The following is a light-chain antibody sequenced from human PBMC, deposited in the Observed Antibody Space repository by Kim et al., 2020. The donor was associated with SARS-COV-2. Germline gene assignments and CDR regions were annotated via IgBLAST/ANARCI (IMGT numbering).Light chain of an antibody. CDR1: SIGSKS. Sequence: SYELTQAPSVSVAPGKTARITCRGDSIGSKSVHWYQQKPGQAPVVVIYYDTDRPSGIPERFSGSTSVNTATLTISRVEAGDEADYYCQVWDGNSDDAVFGGGTQLTVL. CDR3: QVWDGNSDDAV. V-gene: IGLV3-21*04. CDR2: YDT. J-gene: IGLJ2*01.